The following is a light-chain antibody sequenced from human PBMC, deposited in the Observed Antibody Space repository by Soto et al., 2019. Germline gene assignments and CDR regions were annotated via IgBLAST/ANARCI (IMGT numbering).Light chain of an antibody. CDR1: QSVLYSSNNKNY. V-gene: IGKV4-1*01. CDR3: QQYNSWPLT. J-gene: IGKJ4*01. CDR2: WAS. Sequence: DIVMTQFPDSLAMSLGERATINCKSSQSVLYSSNNKNYLAWYQQKPGQPPKLLIYWASTRESGVPDRFSGSGSGTDFTLTISSLQAEDVAVYYCQQYNSWPLTFGGGTKVEIK.